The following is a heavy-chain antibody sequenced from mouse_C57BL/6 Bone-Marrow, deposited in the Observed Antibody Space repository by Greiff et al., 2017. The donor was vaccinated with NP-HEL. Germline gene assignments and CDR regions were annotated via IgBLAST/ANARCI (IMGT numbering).Heavy chain of an antibody. CDR1: GYAFSSSW. V-gene: IGHV1-82*01. D-gene: IGHD1-1*01. Sequence: VKLMESGPELVKPGASVKISCKASGYAFSSSWMNWVKQRPGKGLEWIGRVYPGDGDTNYNGKFKGKATLTADKSSSTAYMQLSSLTSEDSAVYFCAIITTVVARDYWGQGTTLTVSS. CDR3: AIITTVVARDY. J-gene: IGHJ2*01. CDR2: VYPGDGDT.